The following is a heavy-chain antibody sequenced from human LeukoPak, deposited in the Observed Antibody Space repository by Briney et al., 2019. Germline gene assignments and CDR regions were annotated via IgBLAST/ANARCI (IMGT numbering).Heavy chain of an antibody. CDR3: ARDSGYCSSTSCSNLDY. CDR2: TSAYNGGT. Sequence: ASVKVSCKVSGYTFTSYGFSWVRQAPGQGLEWMGWTSAYNGGTNYAQKFQGRVAMTTDTSTSTAYMELRSLRSDDTAVYYCARDSGYCSSTSCSNLDYWGQGTLVTVSS. V-gene: IGHV1-18*01. CDR1: GYTFTSYG. J-gene: IGHJ4*02. D-gene: IGHD2-2*01.